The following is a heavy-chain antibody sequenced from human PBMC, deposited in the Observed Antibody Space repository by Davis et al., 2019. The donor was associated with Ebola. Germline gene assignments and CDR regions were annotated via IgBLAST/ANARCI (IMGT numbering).Heavy chain of an antibody. CDR1: GFTFSSYA. J-gene: IGHJ4*02. CDR2: ISGSGGST. D-gene: IGHD2-8*01. Sequence: PGGSLRLSCAASGFTFSSYAMSWVRQAPGKGLEWVSAISGSGGSTYYADSVKGRFTISRDNSKNTLYLQMNSLRAEDTAVYYCAKDSGLMVYAKGDYWGQGTLVTVSS. V-gene: IGHV3-23*01. CDR3: AKDSGLMVYAKGDY.